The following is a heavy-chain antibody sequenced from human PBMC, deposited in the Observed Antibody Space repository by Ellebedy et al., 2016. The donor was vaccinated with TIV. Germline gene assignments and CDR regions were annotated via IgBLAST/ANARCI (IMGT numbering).Heavy chain of an antibody. Sequence: GGSLRLSXAASGFTFSSYSMNWVRQAPGKGLEWVSSISSSSSYIYYADSVKGRFTISRDNAKNSLYLQMNSLRAEDTAVYYCARVRGYSYGPFDYWGLGTLVTVSS. CDR2: ISSSSSYI. CDR1: GFTFSSYS. CDR3: ARVRGYSYGPFDY. V-gene: IGHV3-21*01. D-gene: IGHD5-18*01. J-gene: IGHJ4*02.